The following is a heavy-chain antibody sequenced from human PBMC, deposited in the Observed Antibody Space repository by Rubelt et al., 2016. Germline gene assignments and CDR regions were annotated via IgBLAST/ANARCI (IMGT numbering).Heavy chain of an antibody. CDR1: GGSFSGYY. CDR2: INHSRST. D-gene: IGHD6-13*01. Sequence: QVQLQQWGAGLLKPSETLSLTCAVYGGSFSGYYWSWISQPPGKGLEWIGEINHSRSTNYNPSHKSRVTISVDTAKNQFSLKLSSVTAADTAVYYCARGLARAAAAPRRLWFDPWGQGTLVTVSS. V-gene: IGHV4-34*01. CDR3: ARGLARAAAAPRRLWFDP. J-gene: IGHJ5*02.